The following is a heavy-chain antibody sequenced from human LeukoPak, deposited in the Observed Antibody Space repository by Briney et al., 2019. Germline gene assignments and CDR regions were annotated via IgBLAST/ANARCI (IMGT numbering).Heavy chain of an antibody. D-gene: IGHD6-13*01. CDR2: IIPIFGTA. CDR3: ASIAAAGTKGTGRNYYYYYGMDV. J-gene: IGHJ6*02. Sequence: SVKVSCKASGYTFSSYGISWVRQAPGQGLEWMGGIIPIFGTANYAQKFQGRVTITADGSTSTAYMELSSLRSEDTAVYYCASIAAAGTKGTGRNYYYYYGMDVWGQGTTVTVSS. V-gene: IGHV1-69*13. CDR1: GYTFSSYG.